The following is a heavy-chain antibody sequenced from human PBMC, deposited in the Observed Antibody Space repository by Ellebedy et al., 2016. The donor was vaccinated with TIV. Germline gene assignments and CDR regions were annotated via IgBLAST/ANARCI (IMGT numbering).Heavy chain of an antibody. Sequence: PGGSLRLSCAASGFMFNTYAMSWVRQAPGRGLEWVSTISGSGGTTYYVDSMKGRFTISRDNSKNTLYLQMNSLRAEDTAVYYCAREWSAFDLWGQGTMVTVSS. V-gene: IGHV3-23*01. CDR1: GFMFNTYA. CDR2: ISGSGGTT. J-gene: IGHJ3*01. CDR3: AREWSAFDL. D-gene: IGHD3-3*01.